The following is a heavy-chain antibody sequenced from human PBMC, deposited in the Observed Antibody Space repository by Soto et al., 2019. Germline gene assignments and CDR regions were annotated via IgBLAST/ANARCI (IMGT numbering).Heavy chain of an antibody. CDR2: IYHSGST. J-gene: IGHJ6*02. CDR3: ASVRGGYYDPMDA. CDR1: GGSISSSNW. Sequence: QVQLQESGPGLVKPSGTLSLTCAVSGGSISSSNWWSWVRQPPGKGLEWIGEIYHSGSTNYNPSLNARRTISRATSKNQLSRKRSPVTAADTAVYYGASVRGGYYDPMDAWCRGTTVTVSS. V-gene: IGHV4-4*02. D-gene: IGHD3-10*02.